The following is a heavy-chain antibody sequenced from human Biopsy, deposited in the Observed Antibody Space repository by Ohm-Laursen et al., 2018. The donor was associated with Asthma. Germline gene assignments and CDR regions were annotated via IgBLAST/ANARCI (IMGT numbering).Heavy chain of an antibody. Sequence: SSLRLSRTASGFTFRSYAMHWVRQAPGKGLEWVAVGGSYYDGGLKYYADSVNGRFTVSRDDSKNTLYLQMNSLRPDDTAVYYCARDVMEWYLPAFDFWGQGTLVTVSS. CDR2: GGSYYDGGLK. J-gene: IGHJ4*02. CDR1: GFTFRSYA. D-gene: IGHD3-3*01. CDR3: ARDVMEWYLPAFDF. V-gene: IGHV3-30-3*01.